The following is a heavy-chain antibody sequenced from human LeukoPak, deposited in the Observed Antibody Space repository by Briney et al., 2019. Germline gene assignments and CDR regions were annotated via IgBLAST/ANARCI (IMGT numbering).Heavy chain of an antibody. CDR2: ISYDGSNK. V-gene: IGHV3-30*04. J-gene: IGHJ4*02. CDR3: ARVGSYSYFDY. D-gene: IGHD1-26*01. CDR1: GFTFSSYA. Sequence: GRSLRLSCAASGFTFSSYAMHWVRQAPGKGLEWVAVISYDGSNKYYADSVKGRFTISRDNSKNTLYLQMNSLRAEDTAVYYCARVGSYSYFDYWGQGPLVTVSS.